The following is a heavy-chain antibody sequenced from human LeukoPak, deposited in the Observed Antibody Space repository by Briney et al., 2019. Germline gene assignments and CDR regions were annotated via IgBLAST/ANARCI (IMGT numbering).Heavy chain of an antibody. Sequence: GGSLRLSCAASGFTFSSYEMNWVRQAPGKGLEWVSYISSSGSTIYYADSVKGRFTISRDNAKNSLYLQMNSLRAEDTAVYYCARAAGEMATIRYWGQGTLVTVSS. V-gene: IGHV3-48*03. D-gene: IGHD5-24*01. CDR1: GFTFSSYE. CDR2: ISSSGSTI. CDR3: ARAAGEMATIRY. J-gene: IGHJ4*02.